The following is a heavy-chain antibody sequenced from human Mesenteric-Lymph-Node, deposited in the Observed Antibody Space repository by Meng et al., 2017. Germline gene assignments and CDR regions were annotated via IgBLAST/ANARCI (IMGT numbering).Heavy chain of an antibody. CDR1: GGSLSGYY. D-gene: IGHD3-10*01. V-gene: IGHV4-34*02. J-gene: IGHJ4*02. CDR3: ARGGATPMIIKY. CDR2: VYHNGVT. Sequence: QVQLKQGGAEGLKPSETLSLTCAGYGGSLSGYYWSWIRQPPGKGLEWMGEVYHNGVTKYSPSLRSRVVISIDTSKNQFSLNLRSVSAADTAMYYCARGGATPMIIKYWGPGTLVTVSS.